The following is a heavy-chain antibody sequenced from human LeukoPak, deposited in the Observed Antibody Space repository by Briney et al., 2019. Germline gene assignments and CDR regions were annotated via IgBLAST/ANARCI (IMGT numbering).Heavy chain of an antibody. CDR2: IRYDESTE. CDR1: GFTFSTYG. J-gene: IGHJ2*01. Sequence: GGSLRLSCAASGFTFSTYGMHWVRQAPGKGLEWVALIRYDESTEYYADSVKGRFTISRDNSKNTLYLQMNSLKPDDTAVYYCAKSPQHWYFDLWGRGTLVTVSS. V-gene: IGHV3-30*02. CDR3: AKSPQHWYFDL.